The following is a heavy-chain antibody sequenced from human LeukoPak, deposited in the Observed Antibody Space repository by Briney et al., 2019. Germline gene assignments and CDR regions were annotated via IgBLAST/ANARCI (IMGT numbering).Heavy chain of an antibody. V-gene: IGHV3-23*01. CDR1: GFSFSSYG. J-gene: IGHJ4*02. Sequence: GGTLRLSCVGSGFSFSSYGMTWVRQAPGKGLEWVSAISGSGGSTYYADSVKGRFTISRDNSKNTLYLQMNSLRAEDTAVYYCAKARSVVVTASFDYWGQGTLVTVSS. CDR3: AKARSVVVTASFDY. D-gene: IGHD2-21*02. CDR2: ISGSGGST.